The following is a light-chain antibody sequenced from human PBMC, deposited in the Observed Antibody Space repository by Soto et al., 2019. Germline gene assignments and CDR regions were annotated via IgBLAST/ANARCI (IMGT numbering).Light chain of an antibody. Sequence: EIVLTQSPATLSLSPGEGATLSCRASQDIADSLAWYQQKPGQAPRLLIYDASDRATGIPGRFSGSGSGTDFALTISRLEPEAFAVYYCQQSGSSPPTWAFGQGTKVDIK. CDR3: QQSGSSPPTWA. J-gene: IGKJ1*01. V-gene: IGKV3-20*01. CDR2: DAS. CDR1: QDIADS.